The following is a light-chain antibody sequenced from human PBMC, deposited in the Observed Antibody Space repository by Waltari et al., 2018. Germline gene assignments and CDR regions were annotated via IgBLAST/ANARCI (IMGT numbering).Light chain of an antibody. CDR1: SSNIRAGHE. CDR2: GND. J-gene: IGLJ3*02. V-gene: IGLV1-40*01. CDR3: QSFDIRLSGGVV. Sequence: QSVLTQPPSMSGAPGQRVTITCTGSSSNIRAGHELTWYQVFPGTAPKLLIYGNDNRPSGLPDRFSGSKSDTSASLAIGGLQAEDEADYYCQSFDIRLSGGVVFGGGTKVTVL.